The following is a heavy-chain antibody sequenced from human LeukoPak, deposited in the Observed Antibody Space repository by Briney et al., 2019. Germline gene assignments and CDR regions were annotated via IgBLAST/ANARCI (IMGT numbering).Heavy chain of an antibody. Sequence: PGGSLRLSCSASGFSFSTYAMHWVRQAPGKGLEHVSGVSNNGDSTYYADSVKGRFTISRDNSKNTLYLQMNSLRAEDTAVYYCARVDYGDYGFDYWGQGTLVTVSS. J-gene: IGHJ4*02. V-gene: IGHV3-64*04. CDR2: VSNNGDST. CDR3: ARVDYGDYGFDY. D-gene: IGHD4-17*01. CDR1: GFSFSTYA.